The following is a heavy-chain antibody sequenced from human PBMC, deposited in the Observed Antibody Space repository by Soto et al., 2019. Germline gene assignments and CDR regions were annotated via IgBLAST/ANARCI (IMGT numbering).Heavy chain of an antibody. CDR3: SREQRGDELDY. V-gene: IGHV3-74*01. J-gene: IGHJ4*02. CDR2: INTDGSSA. D-gene: IGHD4-17*01. CDR1: GFTFSAHW. Sequence: EVQLVESGGGLVQPGGSLRLSCEASGFTFSAHWMHWVRQTPGKGLVWVSRINTDGSSANYADSVKGRFTISRDNAKNTLYLHMNSLRDEDTAVYYCSREQRGDELDYWRQGTLVTVSS.